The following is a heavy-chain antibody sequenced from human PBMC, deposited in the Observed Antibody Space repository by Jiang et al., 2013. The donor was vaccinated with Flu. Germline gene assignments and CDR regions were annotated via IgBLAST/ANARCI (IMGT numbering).Heavy chain of an antibody. V-gene: IGHV1-69*04. CDR1: GGTFSSYA. J-gene: IGHJ4*02. CDR3: ARDRSWGSEDYFDY. CDR2: IIPILGIA. D-gene: IGHD7-27*01. Sequence: GAEVKKPGSSVKVSCKASGGTFSSYAISWVRQAPGQGLEWMGRIIPILGIANYAQKFQGRVTITADKSTSTAYMELSSLRSEDTAVYYCARDRSWGSEDYFDYWGQGTLVTVSS.